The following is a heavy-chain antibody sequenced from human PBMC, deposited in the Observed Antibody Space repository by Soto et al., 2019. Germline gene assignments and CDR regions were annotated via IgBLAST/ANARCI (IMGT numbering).Heavy chain of an antibody. J-gene: IGHJ4*02. Sequence: QVHLVQSGAEVKKPGASVKVSCKASGFAFTTYSLHWVRQAPGQRLEWMAWINGGNGNIEYSQKFQNRVTITRDTSASTVYMELSSLRSEDTAVYYCARELAAPGTTFDYWGQGALVTVSS. V-gene: IGHV1-3*01. CDR1: GFAFTTYS. CDR3: ARELAAPGTTFDY. D-gene: IGHD6-13*01. CDR2: INGGNGNI.